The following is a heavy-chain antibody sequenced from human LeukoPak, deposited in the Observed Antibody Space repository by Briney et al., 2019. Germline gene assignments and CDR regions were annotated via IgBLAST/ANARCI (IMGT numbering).Heavy chain of an antibody. V-gene: IGHV3-74*01. CDR3: ATANSGPDI. Sequence: QPGGSLRLSCAASGFTFSSYWMHWLRQAPGKRLVWVTRISAAASYTLSADSVEGRFTISRDNAKNTLYLQMNSLRAEDTAVYYCATANSGPDIWGQGTTVTVSS. CDR2: ISAAASYT. D-gene: IGHD1-1*01. J-gene: IGHJ3*02. CDR1: GFTFSSYW.